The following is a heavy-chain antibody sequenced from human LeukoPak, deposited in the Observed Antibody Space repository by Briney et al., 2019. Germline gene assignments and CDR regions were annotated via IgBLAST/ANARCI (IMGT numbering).Heavy chain of an antibody. J-gene: IGHJ5*02. CDR3: AGVNWNDYWFDP. Sequence: PSETLSLTCAVSGGSISSGGYSWSWIRQPPGKGLEWIGYIYHSGSTYYNPSLKSRVTISVDWSKNQFSLKLSSVTAADTAVYYCAGVNWNDYWFDPWGQGTLVTVSS. V-gene: IGHV4-30-2*01. CDR1: GGSISSGGYS. CDR2: IYHSGST. D-gene: IGHD1-20*01.